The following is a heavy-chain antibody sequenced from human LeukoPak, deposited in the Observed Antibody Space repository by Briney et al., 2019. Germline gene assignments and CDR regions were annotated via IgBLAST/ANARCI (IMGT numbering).Heavy chain of an antibody. CDR2: IYSGDTT. V-gene: IGHV3-66*04. CDR3: ARRGYGDYAPFDY. D-gene: IGHD4-17*01. J-gene: IGHJ4*02. CDR1: GFTVSTNS. Sequence: PGGSLRLSFAVSGFTVSTNSMTWVRQAPGKGLEWVSLIYSGDTTYYADSVKGRFTISRDNSKNTLYLQMNSLRADDTALYYCARRGYGDYAPFDYWGQGTLVTVSS.